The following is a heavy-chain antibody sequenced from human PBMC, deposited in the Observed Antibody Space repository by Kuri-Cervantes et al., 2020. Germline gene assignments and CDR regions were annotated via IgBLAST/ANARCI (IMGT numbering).Heavy chain of an antibody. CDR1: GGSFSGYY. Sequence: ESLKISCAVYGGSFSGYYWSGFRQPPGKGLEWIGEINHSGSTNYNPSLKSRVTILADTSKNQFSLKLSSVTAADTAVYYSARGSRYYGSGIRGGMDVWGQGTTVTVSS. V-gene: IGHV4-34*01. CDR3: ARGSRYYGSGIRGGMDV. D-gene: IGHD3-10*01. CDR2: INHSGST. J-gene: IGHJ6*02.